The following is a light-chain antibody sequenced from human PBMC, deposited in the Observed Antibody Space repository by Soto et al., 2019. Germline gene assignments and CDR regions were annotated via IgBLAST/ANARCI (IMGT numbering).Light chain of an antibody. Sequence: EIVLTQSPVTVSVSPGERATLSCRASQSVSSNLAWYQQKPGQAPRLLIYGASTRATGIPARFSGSGSGTEFTLTISSLQSEDFAVYYCQQYNNWPPGTFGQGTKVDI. CDR1: QSVSSN. V-gene: IGKV3-15*01. CDR3: QQYNNWPPGT. J-gene: IGKJ1*01. CDR2: GAS.